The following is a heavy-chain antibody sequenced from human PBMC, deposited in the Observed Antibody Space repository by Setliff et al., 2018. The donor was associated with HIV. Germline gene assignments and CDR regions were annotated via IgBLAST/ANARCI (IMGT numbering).Heavy chain of an antibody. Sequence: ASVMVSCKASGYTFTSYYMHWVRQAPGQGLEWMGIINPSGGSTSYAQKFQGRVTMTRDTSTSTVYMELSSLRSEDTAVYYCARGLGYCSSTSCSVGYYGMDVWGQGTTVTVSS. D-gene: IGHD2-2*01. CDR3: ARGLGYCSSTSCSVGYYGMDV. CDR2: INPSGGST. J-gene: IGHJ6*02. V-gene: IGHV1-46*01. CDR1: GYTFTSYY.